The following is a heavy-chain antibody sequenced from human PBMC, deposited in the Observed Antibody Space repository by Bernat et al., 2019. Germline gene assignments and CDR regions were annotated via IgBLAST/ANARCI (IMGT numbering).Heavy chain of an antibody. D-gene: IGHD3-22*01. CDR3: ATYYYDSSGYYSRVY. V-gene: IGHV4-30-2*01. J-gene: IGHJ4*02. CDR2: IYHSGST. CDR1: GGSFSSGGYS. Sequence: QVQLQQWGAGLLKPSETLSLTCAVYGGSFSSGGYSWSWIRQPPGKGLEWIGYIYHSGSTYYNPSLKSRVTISVDRSKNQFSLKLSSVTAADTAVYYCATYYYDSSGYYSRVYWGQGTLVTVSS.